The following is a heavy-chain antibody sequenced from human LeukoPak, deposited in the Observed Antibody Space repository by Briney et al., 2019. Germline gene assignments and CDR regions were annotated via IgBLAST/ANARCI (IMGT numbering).Heavy chain of an antibody. CDR1: GGSFSGYY. Sequence: ETLSLTCAVDGGSFSGYYWSWIRQPPVKGLEWIGEINHSGSTNYNPSLKSRVTISVDTSKNQFSLKLSSVTAADTAVYYCARGTTVVVDYWGQGTLVTVSS. J-gene: IGHJ4*02. CDR3: ARGTTVVVDY. V-gene: IGHV4-34*01. CDR2: INHSGST. D-gene: IGHD2-15*01.